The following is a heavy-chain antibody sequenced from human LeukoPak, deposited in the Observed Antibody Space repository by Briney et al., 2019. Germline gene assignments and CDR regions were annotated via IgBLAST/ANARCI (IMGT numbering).Heavy chain of an antibody. CDR2: INSNTGGT. Sequence: ASVKVSCKASGYTFTGYHMHWVRQAPGQGLEWTGCINSNTGGTQYAQNFQGRVTMSRDTSVSTVYMELSRLRSDDTAVYYCARDDSGSDLNSFDYWGQGTLVTVSS. CDR3: ARDDSGSDLNSFDY. CDR1: GYTFTGYH. D-gene: IGHD1-26*01. V-gene: IGHV1-2*02. J-gene: IGHJ4*02.